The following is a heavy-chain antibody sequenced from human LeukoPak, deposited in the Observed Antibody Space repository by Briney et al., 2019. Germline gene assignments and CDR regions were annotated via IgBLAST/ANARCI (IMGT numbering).Heavy chain of an antibody. V-gene: IGHV3-74*01. D-gene: IGHD3-16*01. CDR2: IRSDGSST. CDR1: GFPFNTYW. J-gene: IGHJ3*02. Sequence: GGSLRLSCAAAGFPFNTYWLHWVRPPTRHGQMWVSRIRSDGSSTSYADSVRGRFTISRDNAKNTLYLQMNSLRAEDTAMYYCAGGVIVGTPYRGITDAFDMWGPGTTVSVSS. CDR3: AGGVIVGTPYRGITDAFDM.